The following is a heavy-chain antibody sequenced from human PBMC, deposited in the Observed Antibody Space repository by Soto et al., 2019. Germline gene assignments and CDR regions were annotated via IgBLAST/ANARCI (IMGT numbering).Heavy chain of an antibody. CDR2: IYWDDDK. J-gene: IGHJ1*01. D-gene: IGHD4-17*01. CDR1: GFSLSTSGVG. V-gene: IGHV2-5*02. CDR3: AHRLVTTVVTPVSEYFQH. Sequence: QITLKESGPTLVKPTQTLTLTCTFSGFSLSTSGVGVGWIRQPPGKALEWLALIYWDDDKRYSPSLKSRLTIPKDTSKNQVVLTMTNMDPVDTATYYCAHRLVTTVVTPVSEYFQHWGQGTLVTVSS.